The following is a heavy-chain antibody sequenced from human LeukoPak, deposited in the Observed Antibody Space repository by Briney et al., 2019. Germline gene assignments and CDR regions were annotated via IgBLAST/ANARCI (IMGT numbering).Heavy chain of an antibody. CDR3: AKDRCSNGVGCYYYYMDV. CDR1: GFTFDDYA. V-gene: IGHV3-9*01. J-gene: IGHJ6*03. CDR2: VSWNSGSI. Sequence: GGSLRLSCAASGFTFDDYAMHWVRQAPGKGLEWVSGVSWNSGSIGYADSVKGRFSISRDSPKNILYLQLNSLRGEDTAVYYCAKDRCSNGVGCYYYYMDVWGKGTTVTISS. D-gene: IGHD2-8*01.